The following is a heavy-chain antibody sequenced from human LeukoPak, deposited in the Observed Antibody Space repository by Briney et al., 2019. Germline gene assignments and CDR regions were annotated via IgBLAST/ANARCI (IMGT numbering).Heavy chain of an antibody. V-gene: IGHV4-59*01. J-gene: IGHJ4*02. CDR1: GGSIGSYY. CDR3: AREGVAAAGKLDY. Sequence: SETLSLTCTVSGGSIGSYYWSWIRQPPGKGLEWIGYIYYSGSTNYNPSLKSRVTISLDTSKNQFSMNLISVTAADTAVYYCAREGVAAAGKLDYWGQGALVTVSS. D-gene: IGHD6-13*01. CDR2: IYYSGST.